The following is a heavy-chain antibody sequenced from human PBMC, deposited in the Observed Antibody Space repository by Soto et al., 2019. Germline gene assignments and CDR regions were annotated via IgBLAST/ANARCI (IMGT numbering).Heavy chain of an antibody. CDR1: GYSISSGYY. CDR3: ERDGLRFLEWLPAGSGMDV. CDR2: MYHSGST. Sequence: SETLSLTCAVSGYSISSGYYWGWIRQPPGKGLEWIGSMYHSGSTYYNPSLKSRVTISEDTSKNQFSLILSSVTAADTAVYYCERDGLRFLEWLPAGSGMDVWGQGTTVTVSS. V-gene: IGHV4-38-2*02. D-gene: IGHD3-3*01. J-gene: IGHJ6*02.